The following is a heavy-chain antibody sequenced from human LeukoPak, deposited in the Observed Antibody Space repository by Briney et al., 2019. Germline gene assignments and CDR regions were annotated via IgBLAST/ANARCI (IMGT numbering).Heavy chain of an antibody. CDR2: ISSGGTYV. CDR3: ARDLYPRLEWFLSFDY. J-gene: IGHJ4*02. D-gene: IGHD3-3*01. CDR1: GFTFKTYS. V-gene: IGHV3-21*01. Sequence: GGSLRLSCVVSGFTFKTYSMNWVRQAPGKGLEWVSSISSGGTYVDYADSVKGRFTISRDNAKNSLYLQMNSLRAEDTAVFYCARDLYPRLEWFLSFDYWGQGTLVIVSS.